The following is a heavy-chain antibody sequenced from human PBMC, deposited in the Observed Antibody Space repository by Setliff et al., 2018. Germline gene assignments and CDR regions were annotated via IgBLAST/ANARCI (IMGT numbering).Heavy chain of an antibody. CDR1: GFTFTSYW. Sequence: GGSLRLSCAASGFTFTSYWMSWVRQAPGKGLEWVANIKQDGSEKYYVDSVKGRFAIARDNAKTSLYLQMNSLRAEDTAMYYCARDATYYDFWSDYSPDAFDIWGQGTMVTVSS. J-gene: IGHJ3*02. CDR2: IKQDGSEK. V-gene: IGHV3-7*01. D-gene: IGHD3-3*01. CDR3: ARDATYYDFWSDYSPDAFDI.